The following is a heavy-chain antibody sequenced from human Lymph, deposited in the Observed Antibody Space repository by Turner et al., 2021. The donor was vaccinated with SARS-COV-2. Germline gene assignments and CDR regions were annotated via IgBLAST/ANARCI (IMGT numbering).Heavy chain of an antibody. V-gene: IGHV3-43*02. CDR3: AKDPGYCSGGSCYSRTYFDF. CDR2: ISGDGGGT. Sequence: EVQPLESGGVVVQPGGFLSLSCAASGFTFDDYAMHWVRQAPGKSLEWVSRISGDGGGTYYADSVKGRFTIYRDNSKNSLSLQMNSLRAEDTALYYCAKDPGYCSGGSCYSRTYFDFWGQGTLVTVSA. D-gene: IGHD2-15*01. CDR1: GFTFDDYA. J-gene: IGHJ4*02.